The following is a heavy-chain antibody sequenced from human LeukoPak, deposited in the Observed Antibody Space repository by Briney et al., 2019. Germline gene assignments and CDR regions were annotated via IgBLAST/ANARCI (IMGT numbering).Heavy chain of an antibody. J-gene: IGHJ4*02. CDR2: IYYSGST. D-gene: IGHD5-18*01. V-gene: IGHV4-59*01. Sequence: SETLSLTCTVSGVSISSYYWSWIRQPPGKGLEWIGYIYYSGSTNYNPSLKSRVTISVDTSKNQFSLKLSSVTAADTAVYYCASRGYSYGHNYFDYWGQGTLVTVSS. CDR3: ASRGYSYGHNYFDY. CDR1: GVSISSYY.